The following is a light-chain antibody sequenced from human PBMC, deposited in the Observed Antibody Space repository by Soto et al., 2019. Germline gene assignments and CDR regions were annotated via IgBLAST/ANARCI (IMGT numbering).Light chain of an antibody. CDR1: TSNIGNDH. J-gene: IGLJ2*01. Sequence: QSVLTQPPSVSAAPGQRVTISCSGATSNIGNDHVSWYQQVPGTAPKLLIYDNDKRPSGISDRFSASKSGTSAALGITGLQPGDEAEYFCATWDSSLIAGVFGGGTKVTVL. CDR2: DND. V-gene: IGLV1-51*01. CDR3: ATWDSSLIAGV.